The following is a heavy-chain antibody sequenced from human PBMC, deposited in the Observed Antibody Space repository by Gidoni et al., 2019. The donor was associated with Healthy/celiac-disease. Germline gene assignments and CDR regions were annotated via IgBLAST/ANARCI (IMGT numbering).Heavy chain of an antibody. Sequence: QVQLVESGGGVVQPGRSLRFSCAPSGFTFSSYGMHWVRQAPGKGLELVAVISYDGSNKYYADSVKGRFTISRDNSKNTLYLQMNSLRAEDTAVYYCAKEGGSPYYFDYWGQGTLVTVSS. CDR3: AKEGGSPYYFDY. V-gene: IGHV3-30*18. D-gene: IGHD3-10*01. CDR1: GFTFSSYG. J-gene: IGHJ4*02. CDR2: ISYDGSNK.